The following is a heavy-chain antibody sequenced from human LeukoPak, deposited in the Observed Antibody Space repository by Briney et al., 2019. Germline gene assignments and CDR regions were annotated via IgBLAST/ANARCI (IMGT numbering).Heavy chain of an antibody. CDR3: ARGYCSGGSCPARIDP. CDR2: INPNSGGT. CDR1: GYTFTGYY. V-gene: IGHV1-2*02. J-gene: IGHJ5*02. D-gene: IGHD2-15*01. Sequence: GASVKVSCKASGYTFTGYYMHWVRQAPGQGLEWMGWINPNSGGTNYAQKFQGRVTMTRDTSISTAYMKLSRLRSDDTAVYYCARGYCSGGSCPARIDPWGQGTLVTVSS.